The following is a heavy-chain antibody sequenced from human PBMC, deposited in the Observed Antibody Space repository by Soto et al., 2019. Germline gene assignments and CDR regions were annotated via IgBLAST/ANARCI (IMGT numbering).Heavy chain of an antibody. J-gene: IGHJ4*02. D-gene: IGHD5-12*01. CDR3: ARGQEGVVATH. CDR2: IKDGGRT. Sequence: QVQLQQWGAGLLKPSETLSLNCAVNGGSLSGYYWSWIRQPPGKGLEWIGEIKDGGRTNYSPSLNRRATISPDPSNNQFSLRLYSVTAADTGVYYCARGQEGVVATHWDQGTLVTVSS. V-gene: IGHV4-34*01. CDR1: GGSLSGYY.